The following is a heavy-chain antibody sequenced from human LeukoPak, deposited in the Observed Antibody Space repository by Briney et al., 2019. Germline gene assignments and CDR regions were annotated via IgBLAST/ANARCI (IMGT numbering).Heavy chain of an antibody. CDR2: ISYDGGNK. Sequence: GRSLRLSCAASGFTFSDYGMHWVRQAPGKGLEWVALISYDGGNKSYADSVRDRFTISRDNSKNTLFLQMNSLRTEDTAMYYCAKVFEVRGARRPKDYWGQGTLVIVSS. V-gene: IGHV3-30*18. J-gene: IGHJ4*02. CDR1: GFTFSDYG. CDR3: AKVFEVRGARRPKDY. D-gene: IGHD3-10*01.